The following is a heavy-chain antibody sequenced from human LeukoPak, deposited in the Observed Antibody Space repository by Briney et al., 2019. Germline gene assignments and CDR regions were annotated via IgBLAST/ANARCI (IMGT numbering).Heavy chain of an antibody. Sequence: PGGSLRLSCAASGFTFSSYSMNWVRQAPGKGLEWVSSISSSSSYIYYADSVKGRFTISRDNAKNSLYLQMNSLRAEDTAVYYCARVSDIVVVPAALDYWGQGTLVTVSS. CDR2: ISSSSSYI. V-gene: IGHV3-21*01. J-gene: IGHJ4*02. CDR1: GFTFSSYS. D-gene: IGHD2-2*01. CDR3: ARVSDIVVVPAALDY.